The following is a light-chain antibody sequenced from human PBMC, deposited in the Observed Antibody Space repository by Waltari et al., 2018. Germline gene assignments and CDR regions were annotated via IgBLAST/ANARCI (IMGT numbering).Light chain of an antibody. CDR2: ETS. J-gene: IGKJ1*01. CDR1: QSISNS. Sequence: EIMLTQSPATLSLSPGERATLSCRASQSISNSLAWYQQKPGQAPRLLIYETSRRATGIPDRFSGSGSGTDFSLTISRLEPEDFAVYYCQKYERLPATFGQGTKVEFK. CDR3: QKYERLPAT. V-gene: IGKV3-20*01.